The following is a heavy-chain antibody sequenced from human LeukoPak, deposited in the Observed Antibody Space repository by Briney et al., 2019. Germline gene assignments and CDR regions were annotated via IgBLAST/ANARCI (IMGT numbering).Heavy chain of an antibody. Sequence: PGGSLRLSCAASGFTLSSYGMHWVRQAPGKGLEWVAVIWYDGSNKYYADSVKGRFTISRDNSKNTLYLQMNSLRAEDTAVYYCARDERYCSGGSCYPSDGMDVWGQGTTVTVSS. CDR3: ARDERYCSGGSCYPSDGMDV. D-gene: IGHD2-15*01. V-gene: IGHV3-33*01. J-gene: IGHJ6*02. CDR1: GFTLSSYG. CDR2: IWYDGSNK.